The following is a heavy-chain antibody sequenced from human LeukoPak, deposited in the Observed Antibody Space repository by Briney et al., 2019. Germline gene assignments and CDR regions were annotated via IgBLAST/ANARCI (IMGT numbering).Heavy chain of an antibody. CDR2: ISSSSSTI. CDR3: AREADYYYMDV. V-gene: IGHV3-48*01. J-gene: IGHJ6*03. Sequence: PGGSLRLSCAASGFTFSSYSMNWVRQAPGKGLEWVSYISSSSSTIYYADSVKGRFTISRDNAKNSLYLQMNSLRAEDTALYYCAREADYYYMDVWGKGTTVTVSS. CDR1: GFTFSSYS.